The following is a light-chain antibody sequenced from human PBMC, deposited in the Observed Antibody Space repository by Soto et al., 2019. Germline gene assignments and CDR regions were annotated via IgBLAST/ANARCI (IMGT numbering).Light chain of an antibody. CDR1: QDVSRY. CDR2: GAS. V-gene: IGKV1-9*01. J-gene: IGKJ3*01. CDR3: QQLQRTPLT. Sequence: QLTQSPYSLSASVGDRVTITCRASQDVSRYLAWYQQKAGKAPKLLIYGASTLQSGVPSRFSGFGSGTEFTLTISSLQPEDFATYHCQQLQRTPLTFGPGTTGDV.